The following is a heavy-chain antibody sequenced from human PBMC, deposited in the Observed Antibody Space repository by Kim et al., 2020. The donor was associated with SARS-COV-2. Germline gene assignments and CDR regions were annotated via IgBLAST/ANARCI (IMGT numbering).Heavy chain of an antibody. CDR1: GFTFSSYG. V-gene: IGHV3-30*18. CDR3: AKSVAGKYYYYGMDV. D-gene: IGHD6-19*01. J-gene: IGHJ6*02. Sequence: GGSLRLSCAASGFTFSSYGMHWVRQAPGKGLEWVAVISYDGSNKYYADSVKGRFTISRDNSKNTLYLQMNSLRAEDTAVYYCAKSVAGKYYYYGMDVWGQGTTVTVSS. CDR2: ISYDGSNK.